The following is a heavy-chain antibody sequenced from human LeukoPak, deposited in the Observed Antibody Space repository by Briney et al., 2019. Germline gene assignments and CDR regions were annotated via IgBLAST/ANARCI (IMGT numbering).Heavy chain of an antibody. V-gene: IGHV4-31*03. CDR3: ARVTVAAVGTLFDY. CDR1: GGSISSGGYY. Sequence: SQTLSLTCTVSGGSISSGGYYWSWIRQHPGKGLEWIGYIYYSGSTYYNPSLKSRVTISVDTSKNQFSLKLSSVTAADTAVYYCARVTVAAVGTLFDYWGQGTLVTVSS. CDR2: IYYSGST. J-gene: IGHJ4*02. D-gene: IGHD2-15*01.